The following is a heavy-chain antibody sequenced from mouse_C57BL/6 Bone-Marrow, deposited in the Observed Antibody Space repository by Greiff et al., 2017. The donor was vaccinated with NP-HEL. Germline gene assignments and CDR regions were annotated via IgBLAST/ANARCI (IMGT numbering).Heavy chain of an antibody. Sequence: EVQGVESGGGLVKPGGSLKLSCAASGFTFSDYGMHWVRQAPEKGLEWVAYISSGSSTIYYADPVKGRFTLSRDNAKNTLFLQMTSLRSEDTAMYYCARRYRGLYYYAMDYWGQGTSVTVSS. CDR3: ARRYRGLYYYAMDY. CDR1: GFTFSDYG. D-gene: IGHD2-12*01. CDR2: ISSGSSTI. V-gene: IGHV5-17*01. J-gene: IGHJ4*01.